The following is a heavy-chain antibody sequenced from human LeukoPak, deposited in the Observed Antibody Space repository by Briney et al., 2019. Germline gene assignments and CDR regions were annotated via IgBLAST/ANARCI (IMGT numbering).Heavy chain of an antibody. CDR3: AKSAYYYDSSGYYYFDY. D-gene: IGHD3-22*01. J-gene: IGHJ4*02. Sequence: ASVKVSCKASGYTFTGYYIHWVRQAPGQGLEWMGRINPNSGDTIYAQKFQGRVTMTRDTSISTAYMELNRLRSDYTAVYYCAKSAYYYDSSGYYYFDYWGQGTLVTVSS. V-gene: IGHV1-2*06. CDR1: GYTFTGYY. CDR2: INPNSGDT.